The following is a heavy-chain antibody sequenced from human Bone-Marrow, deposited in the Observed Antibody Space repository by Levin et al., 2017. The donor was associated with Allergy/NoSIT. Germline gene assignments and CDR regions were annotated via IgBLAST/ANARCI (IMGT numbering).Heavy chain of an antibody. J-gene: IGHJ4*02. V-gene: IGHV3-33*01. CDR2: TRFDGGNT. CDR3: ARDAGDDTTAYYFDF. CDR1: GFTFSAYV. Sequence: GGSLRLFCAASGFTFSAYVIHWVRQAPGKGLEWVAVTRFDGGNTYYADSVKGRFTISRDNSKSTLYLQMTSLRVEDTAVYYCARDAGDDTTAYYFDFWGQGTLVTVSS. D-gene: IGHD3-22*01.